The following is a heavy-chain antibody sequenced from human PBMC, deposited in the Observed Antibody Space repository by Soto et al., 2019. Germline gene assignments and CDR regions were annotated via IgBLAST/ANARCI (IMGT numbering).Heavy chain of an antibody. V-gene: IGHV4-34*01. J-gene: IGHJ5*02. Sequence: XETLSLTCAVYGGSFSGYYWSWIRQPPGKGLDWIGEINHSGSTNYNPSLKSRVTISVDTSKNQFSLKLSSVTAADTAVYYCARAGLLSSGWYRGYNWFDLWGQGTLVTVSS. CDR2: INHSGST. CDR3: ARAGLLSSGWYRGYNWFDL. D-gene: IGHD6-19*01. CDR1: GGSFSGYY.